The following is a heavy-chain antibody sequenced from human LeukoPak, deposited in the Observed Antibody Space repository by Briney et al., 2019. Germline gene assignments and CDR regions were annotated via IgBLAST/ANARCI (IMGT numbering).Heavy chain of an antibody. CDR2: IYYSGST. CDR1: GGSISSSSYY. D-gene: IGHD6-13*01. Sequence: SETLSLTCTVSGGSISSSSYYWGWIRQPPGKGLEWIGSIYYSGSTYYNPSLKSRVTISVDTSKNQFSLKLSSVTAADTAVYYCARDLPAAASNWFDPWGQGTLVTVSS. V-gene: IGHV4-39*07. CDR3: ARDLPAAASNWFDP. J-gene: IGHJ5*02.